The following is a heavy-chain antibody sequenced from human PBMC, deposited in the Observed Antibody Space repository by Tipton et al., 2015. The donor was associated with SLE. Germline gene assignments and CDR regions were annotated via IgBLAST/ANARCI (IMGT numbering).Heavy chain of an antibody. Sequence: TLSLTCAVYGGSFSGYYWSWIRQPPGKGLEWIGELNHGGSTNYNPSLKSRVTISADTSKNQFSLRLSSVTTADTAVYYCARGARGNSYGSDEDFDYWGQGTLVTVSS. V-gene: IGHV4-34*01. CDR1: GGSFSGYY. D-gene: IGHD5-18*01. J-gene: IGHJ4*02. CDR2: LNHGGST. CDR3: ARGARGNSYGSDEDFDY.